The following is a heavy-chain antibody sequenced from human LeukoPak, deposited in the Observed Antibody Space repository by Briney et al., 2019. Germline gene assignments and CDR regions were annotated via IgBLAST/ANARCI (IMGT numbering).Heavy chain of an antibody. CDR3: ARDADSSWTYYFDY. J-gene: IGHJ4*02. Sequence: GASVKVSCKASGYTFTSYAMHWGRQAPGQRLEWMGWINAGNGNTKYSQKFQGRVTITRDTSASTAYMELSSLRSEDTAVYYCARDADSSWTYYFDYWGQGTLVTVSS. CDR1: GYTFTSYA. V-gene: IGHV1-3*01. CDR2: INAGNGNT. D-gene: IGHD6-13*01.